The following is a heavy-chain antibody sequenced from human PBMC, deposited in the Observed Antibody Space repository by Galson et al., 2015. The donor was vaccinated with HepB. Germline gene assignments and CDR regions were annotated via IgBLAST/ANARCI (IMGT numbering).Heavy chain of an antibody. CDR3: ARVSSFHDSNGYLKGFFDN. CDR1: GYSFTSYW. J-gene: IGHJ4*02. V-gene: IGHV5-51*01. Sequence: QSGAEVKKPGESLKISCKGSGYSFTSYWIGWVRQMPGKGLEWMGIIYPGDSNTRYSPSFQGQVTFSADKSISTAYLQWSSLKASDTAMYYCARVSSFHDSNGYLKGFFDNWGQGTLVTVSS. CDR2: IYPGDSNT. D-gene: IGHD3-22*01.